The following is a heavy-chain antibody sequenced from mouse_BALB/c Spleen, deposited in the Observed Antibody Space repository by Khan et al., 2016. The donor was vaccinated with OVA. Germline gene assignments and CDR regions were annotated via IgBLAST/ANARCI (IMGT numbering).Heavy chain of an antibody. CDR3: TRRGTARATLWFAY. D-gene: IGHD3-2*01. CDR2: INPTNGGI. V-gene: IGHV1S81*02. Sequence: QVQLQQSGAELVKPGVSVKLSGKASGYIFSSYNMYWLKQRPGQGLEWIGEINPTNGGINFNENSKSKATLPVDYSSSKESMQLSSLTSEDSAVYYCTRRGTARATLWFAYWGQGTLVTVSA. J-gene: IGHJ3*01. CDR1: GYIFSSYN.